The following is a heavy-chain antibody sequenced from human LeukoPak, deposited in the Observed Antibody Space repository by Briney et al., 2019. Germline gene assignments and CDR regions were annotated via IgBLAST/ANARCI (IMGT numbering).Heavy chain of an antibody. CDR2: IYSGCST. CDR1: GFTVSSNY. V-gene: IGHV3-53*01. Sequence: PGGSLRLSCAASGFTVSSNYMSWVRQAPGKGVEWVSVIYSGCSTYYPHSVQVRFTISRDNSQNPLYLQMNTLRAEDTAVYYCARVIAVAGIIDPWGQGTLVTVSS. J-gene: IGHJ5*02. CDR3: ARVIAVAGIIDP. D-gene: IGHD6-19*01.